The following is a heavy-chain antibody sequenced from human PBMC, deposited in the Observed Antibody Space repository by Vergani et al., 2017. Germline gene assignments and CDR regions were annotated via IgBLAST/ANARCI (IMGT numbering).Heavy chain of an antibody. CDR3: ARDLEMASAFDY. J-gene: IGHJ4*02. CDR1: GGTFSSYT. V-gene: IGHV1-69*08. CDR2: NIPSLGIA. D-gene: IGHD5-24*01. Sequence: QVQLVQSGAEVKKPGSSVKVSCKASGGTFSSYTISWVRQAPGQGLEWMGRNIPSLGIANYAKKFQGRVTITADKSTSTAYLELSSLRSDDTAVYYCARDLEMASAFDYWGQGTLVTVSS.